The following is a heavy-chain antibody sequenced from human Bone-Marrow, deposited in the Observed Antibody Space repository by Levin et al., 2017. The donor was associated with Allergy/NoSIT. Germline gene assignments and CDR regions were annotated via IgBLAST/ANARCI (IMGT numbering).Heavy chain of an antibody. Sequence: GSLRLSCTVYGDSVSSGSHYWTWIRQPRGKGLEWIGYIYFTGGTSYNPSLKSRVTISMDTSKNQFSLKLRSMAAADTALYYCARVKRSTSKIDFWGQGTLVTVSS. D-gene: IGHD2-2*01. V-gene: IGHV4-61*01. CDR1: GDSVSSGSHY. CDR3: ARVKRSTSKIDF. CDR2: IYFTGGT. J-gene: IGHJ4*02.